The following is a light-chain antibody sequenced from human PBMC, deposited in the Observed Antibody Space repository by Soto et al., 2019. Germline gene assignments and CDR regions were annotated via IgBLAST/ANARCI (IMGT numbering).Light chain of an antibody. V-gene: IGLV2-8*01. J-gene: IGLJ2*01. CDR1: SSDVGGYNY. CDR3: SSYTTSSTVV. Sequence: QSALTQPPSASGSPGQSVAISCTGTSSDVGGYNYVSWYQQHPGKAPKLMIYEVNKRPSGVPDRFSGSKSGNTASLTISTLQAEDEADYYCSSYTTSSTVVFGGGTKLTVL. CDR2: EVN.